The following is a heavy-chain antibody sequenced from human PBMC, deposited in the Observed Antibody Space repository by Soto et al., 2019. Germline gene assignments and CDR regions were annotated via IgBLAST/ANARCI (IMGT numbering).Heavy chain of an antibody. J-gene: IGHJ4*02. CDR1: GFTFSSYS. CDR2: ISSSSSTI. V-gene: IGHV3-48*01. CDR3: ARAGRGVYCSGGSCRVDY. Sequence: EVQLVESGGGLVQPGGSLRLSCAASGFTFSSYSMNWVRQAPGKGLEWVSYISSSSSTIYYADSVKGRFTISRDNAKNSLYLQMNSLRAEDTAVYYCARAGRGVYCSGGSCRVDYWGQGTLVTVSS. D-gene: IGHD2-15*01.